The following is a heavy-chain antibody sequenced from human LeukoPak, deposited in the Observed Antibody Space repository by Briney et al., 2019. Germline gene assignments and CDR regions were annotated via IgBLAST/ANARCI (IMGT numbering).Heavy chain of an antibody. D-gene: IGHD2-15*01. CDR1: GFTSSNAW. CDR2: IKSKTDGGTA. CDR3: TTEGGAYSIRFDY. V-gene: IGHV3-15*01. J-gene: IGHJ4*02. Sequence: PGGSLRLSCAASGFTSSNAWMNWVRQAPGKGLEWVGRIKSKTDGGTADYAAPVRGRFTISRDDSNNTLYLQMNSLKTEDTAVYFCTTEGGAYSIRFDYWGQGTLVTVSS.